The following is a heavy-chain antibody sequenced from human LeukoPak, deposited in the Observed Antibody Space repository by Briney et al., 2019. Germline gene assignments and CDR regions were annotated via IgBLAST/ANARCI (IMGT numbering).Heavy chain of an antibody. Sequence: PGGSLRLSCAASGVNFDDYAMHWVRQSPGTGLEWVAGLNWDSRSMAYADSVRGRFTISRDNAKSSLYLQMNSLRAEDTAVYYCVRGGYRGFDYEYWGQGTLVTVSS. V-gene: IGHV3-9*01. D-gene: IGHD5-12*01. CDR1: GVNFDDYA. CDR3: VRGGYRGFDYEY. J-gene: IGHJ4*02. CDR2: LNWDSRSM.